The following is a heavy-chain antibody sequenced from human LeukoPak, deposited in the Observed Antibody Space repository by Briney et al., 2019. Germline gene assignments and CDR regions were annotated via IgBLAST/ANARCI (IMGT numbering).Heavy chain of an antibody. CDR3: ARIGYSSSSNDW. V-gene: IGHV3-7*01. Sequence: GGSLRLSCAVSGFTYITYWMSWVRQAPGKGLEWVANINQDGSVRYYVDSLKDRFTIYRDNARNSLYLQVNSLRVEDTAIYYCARIGYSSSSNDWWGQGTLVTVSS. CDR1: GFTYITYW. D-gene: IGHD6-6*01. CDR2: INQDGSVR. J-gene: IGHJ4*02.